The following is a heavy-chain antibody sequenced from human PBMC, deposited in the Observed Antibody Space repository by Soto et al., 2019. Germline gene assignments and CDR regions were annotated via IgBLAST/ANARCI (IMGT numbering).Heavy chain of an antibody. CDR1: GFTFSNAW. Sequence: GGSLRLSGAAPGFTFSNAWMSWVRQAPGKGLEWVGRIKSKTDGGTTDYAAPVKGRFTISRDDSKNTLYLQMNSLKTEDTAVYYCTTLPPYYDFWSGPNWFDPWGQGTLVTVSS. V-gene: IGHV3-15*01. CDR3: TTLPPYYDFWSGPNWFDP. D-gene: IGHD3-3*01. J-gene: IGHJ5*02. CDR2: IKSKTDGGTT.